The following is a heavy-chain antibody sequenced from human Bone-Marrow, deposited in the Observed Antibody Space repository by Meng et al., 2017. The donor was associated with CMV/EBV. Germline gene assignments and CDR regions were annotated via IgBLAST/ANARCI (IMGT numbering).Heavy chain of an antibody. CDR1: GFTFSDYR. D-gene: IGHD2-2*01. V-gene: IGHV3-21*01. CDR2: ISSSGRYI. Sequence: GGSLRLSCAASGFTFSDYRMNWVRQAPGKGLEWVSSISSSGRYIFYADSAKGRFTISRDNAKNSLYLQMNSLRAEDTALYYCARSPGSCSDTNCYSNHFDYWGQGTLVTFAS. CDR3: ARSPGSCSDTNCYSNHFDY. J-gene: IGHJ4*02.